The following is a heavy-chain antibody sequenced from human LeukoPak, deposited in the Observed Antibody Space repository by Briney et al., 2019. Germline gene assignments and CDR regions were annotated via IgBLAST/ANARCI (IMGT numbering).Heavy chain of an antibody. D-gene: IGHD3-9*01. V-gene: IGHV3-53*01. J-gene: IGHJ4*02. Sequence: PGGSLRLSCAASGFTVSSNYMSWVRQAPGKGLEWVSVIYRGGSTYYADSVKGRFTISRDNSKNTLSLQMNSLRAVDTAVYYCAGTTKEFDILTGYYFDYWGQGTLVTVSS. CDR2: IYRGGST. CDR1: GFTVSSNY. CDR3: AGTTKEFDILTGYYFDY.